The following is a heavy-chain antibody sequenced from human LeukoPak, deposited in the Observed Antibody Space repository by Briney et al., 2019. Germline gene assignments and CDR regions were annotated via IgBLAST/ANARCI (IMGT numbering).Heavy chain of an antibody. CDR2: ISGSGAST. CDR3: AEAPYSGGTQPFDY. CDR1: GFTFSSYA. V-gene: IGHV3-23*01. D-gene: IGHD1-26*01. J-gene: IGHJ4*02. Sequence: GGSLRLSCAASGFTFSSYAMNWVRQAPGKGLEWVSVISGSGASTYYADSVKGRFTISRDNSKNTLYLQMNSLRAEDTAVYYCAEAPYSGGTQPFDYWGQGTLVTVSS.